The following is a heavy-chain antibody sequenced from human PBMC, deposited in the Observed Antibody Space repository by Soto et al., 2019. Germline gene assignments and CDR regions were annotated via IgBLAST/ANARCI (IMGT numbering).Heavy chain of an antibody. CDR3: ARGPHRNPDY. CDR2: IRGYNGDT. J-gene: IGHJ4*02. CDR1: GYTFINFG. V-gene: IGHV1-18*04. D-gene: IGHD4-4*01. Sequence: ASVKVSCKTSGYTFINFGITWVRQAPGQGLEWVGKIRGYNGDTNYAPKLQGRVTMTTDTSTSTAYLELRTLRSDDTAVYYCARGPHRNPDYWGQGTLVTVSS.